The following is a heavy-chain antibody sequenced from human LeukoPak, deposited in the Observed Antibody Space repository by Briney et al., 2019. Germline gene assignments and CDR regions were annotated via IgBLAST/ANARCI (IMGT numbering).Heavy chain of an antibody. D-gene: IGHD1-14*01. Sequence: PGGSLRLSCAASGFTFSSYGMHWVRQAPGKGLEWVAVISYDGSNKYYADSVKGRFTISRDNSKNTLYLQMNSLRAEDTAVYYCAKDLLLRNHYGMDVWGQGTTVTVSS. CDR1: GFTFSSYG. V-gene: IGHV3-30*18. CDR2: ISYDGSNK. CDR3: AKDLLLRNHYGMDV. J-gene: IGHJ6*02.